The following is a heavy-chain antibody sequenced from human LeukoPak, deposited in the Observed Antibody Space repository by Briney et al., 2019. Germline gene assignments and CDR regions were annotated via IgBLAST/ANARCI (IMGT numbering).Heavy chain of an antibody. J-gene: IGHJ6*02. Sequence: GGSLRLSCSASGLTLSGYWMHWVRQIPGKGLVWVSRIDSDGSGTSYADSVKGRFTISRGNSKNTLYLQMNSLRAEDTAVYYCARDTRKQWLGNDYYYYGMDVWGQGTTVTVSS. CDR3: ARDTRKQWLGNDYYYYGMDV. D-gene: IGHD6-19*01. V-gene: IGHV3-74*01. CDR2: IDSDGSGT. CDR1: GLTLSGYW.